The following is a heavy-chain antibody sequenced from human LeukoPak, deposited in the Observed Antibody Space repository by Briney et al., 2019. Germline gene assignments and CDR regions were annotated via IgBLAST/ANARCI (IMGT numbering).Heavy chain of an antibody. Sequence: SVTVSCKASGFTFTSSAVQWVRQARGQRLEWIGWIVVGSGNTNYAQKFQERVTITRDMSTSTAYMELSSLRSEDTAVYYCAACGKSGCYYYGMDVWGKGTTVTVSS. J-gene: IGHJ6*04. CDR3: AACGKSGCYYYGMDV. V-gene: IGHV1-58*01. CDR2: IVVGSGNT. D-gene: IGHD1-26*01. CDR1: GFTFTSSA.